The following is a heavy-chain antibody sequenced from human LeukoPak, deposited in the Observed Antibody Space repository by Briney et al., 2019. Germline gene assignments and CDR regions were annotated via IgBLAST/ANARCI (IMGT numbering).Heavy chain of an antibody. CDR2: MNPNSGNT. Sequence: ASVKVSRKASGYTFTSYDINWVRQATGQGLEWMGWMNPNSGNTGYSQKFQGRVTMTRNTSVSTVYMELSSLRSEDTAVYYCARVFQLRTDCFQYMDVWGKGTTVTVSS. CDR3: ARVFQLRTDCFQYMDV. CDR1: GYTFTSYD. D-gene: IGHD2-2*01. J-gene: IGHJ6*03. V-gene: IGHV1-8*01.